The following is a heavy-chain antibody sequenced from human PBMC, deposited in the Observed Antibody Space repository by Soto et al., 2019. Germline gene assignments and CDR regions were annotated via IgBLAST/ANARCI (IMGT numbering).Heavy chain of an antibody. CDR1: GGSISSYY. CDR3: ARGGGWYDY. CDR2: IYSSGDT. J-gene: IGHJ4*02. V-gene: IGHV4-59*01. D-gene: IGHD6-19*01. Sequence: SETLSLTCSVSGGSISSYYWSWIRRPPGKGLEWIGYIYSSGDTNYNPSLKSRVTISVDTSKNQFSLKLNSMTAADTAVYYCARGGGWYDYWGQGTLVTVSS.